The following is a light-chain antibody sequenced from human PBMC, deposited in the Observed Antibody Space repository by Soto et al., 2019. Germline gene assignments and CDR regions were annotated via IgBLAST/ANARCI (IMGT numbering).Light chain of an antibody. J-gene: IGKJ4*01. V-gene: IGKV3-15*01. CDR3: QQYNNWTPLT. CDR2: TAS. Sequence: EIVLTQSPGTLSLSPWERATLSCRASQSVSSSYLAWYQQKPGQAPRLLIYTASNRPTGIPARFSGSGSGTEFTLTISSLQSEDFAVYYCQQYNNWTPLTFGGGTKVDIK. CDR1: QSVSSSY.